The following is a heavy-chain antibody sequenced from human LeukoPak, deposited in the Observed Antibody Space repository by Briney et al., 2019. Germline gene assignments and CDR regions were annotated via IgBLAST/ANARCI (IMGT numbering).Heavy chain of an antibody. D-gene: IGHD6-19*01. CDR1: GGSISSSNW. CDR3: ARLQVLSGWYAHDAFDI. Sequence: SETLSLTCAVSGGSISSSNWWSWVRQPPGKGLEWIGEIYHSGSTNYNPSLKSRVTISVDKSKNQFSLKLSSVTAADTAVYYCARLQVLSGWYAHDAFDIWGQGTMVAVSS. V-gene: IGHV4-4*02. CDR2: IYHSGST. J-gene: IGHJ3*02.